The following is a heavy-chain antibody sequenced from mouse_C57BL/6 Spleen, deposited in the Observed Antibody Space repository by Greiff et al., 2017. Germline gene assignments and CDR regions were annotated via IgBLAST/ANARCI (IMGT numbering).Heavy chain of an antibody. D-gene: IGHD2-3*01. Sequence: VKLMESGGGLVKPGGSLKLSCAASGFTFSSYTMSWVRQTPEKRLEWVATISGGGGNTYYPDSVKGRFTISRDNAKNTLYLQMSSLRSEDTALYYCARPIIYDGYYWFAYWGQGTLVTGSA. CDR2: ISGGGGNT. CDR3: ARPIIYDGYYWFAY. CDR1: GFTFSSYT. V-gene: IGHV5-9*01. J-gene: IGHJ3*01.